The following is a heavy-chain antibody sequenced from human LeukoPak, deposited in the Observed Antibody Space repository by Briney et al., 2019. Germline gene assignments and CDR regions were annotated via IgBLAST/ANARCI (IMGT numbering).Heavy chain of an antibody. V-gene: IGHV5-51*01. CDR3: ARHNWDLLTIRAPYYFDY. CDR1: GYSFTSYW. J-gene: IGHJ4*02. CDR2: IYPGDSDT. D-gene: IGHD1-1*01. Sequence: GESLKISCKGSGYSFTSYWIGWVRQMPGKGLEWMGIIYPGDSDTRYSPSFQGQVTISADKSISTAYLQWSSLKASDTAMYYCARHNWDLLTIRAPYYFDYWGQGTLVTVSS.